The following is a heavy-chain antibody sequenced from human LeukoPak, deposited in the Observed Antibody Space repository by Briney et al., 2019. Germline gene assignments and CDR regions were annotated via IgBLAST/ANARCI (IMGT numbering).Heavy chain of an antibody. J-gene: IGHJ4*02. V-gene: IGHV1-8*01. D-gene: IGHD3-3*01. CDR1: GYTFTSYD. CDR3: ARVRAIFGVGNFDY. Sequence: AASVKVSCKASGYTFTSYDINWVRQATGQGLEWMGWMNPNSGNIGYAQKFQGRVTMTRNTSISTAYMELSSLRSEDTAVYYCARVRAIFGVGNFDYWGQGTLVTVSS. CDR2: MNPNSGNI.